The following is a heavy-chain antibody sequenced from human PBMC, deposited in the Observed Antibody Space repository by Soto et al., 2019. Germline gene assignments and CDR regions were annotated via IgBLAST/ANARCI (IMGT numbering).Heavy chain of an antibody. V-gene: IGHV3-7*01. CDR3: ARDKYYGSGSYWIYYYYYMDV. D-gene: IGHD3-10*01. Sequence: EVQLVESGGGLVQPGGSLRLSCAASGFTFSSYWMSWVRQAPGKGLEWVANIKQDGSEKYYVDSVKGRFTISRDNAKNSLYLQMNSLRAEDTAVYYCARDKYYGSGSYWIYYYYYMDVWDKGTTVTVSS. CDR1: GFTFSSYW. J-gene: IGHJ6*03. CDR2: IKQDGSEK.